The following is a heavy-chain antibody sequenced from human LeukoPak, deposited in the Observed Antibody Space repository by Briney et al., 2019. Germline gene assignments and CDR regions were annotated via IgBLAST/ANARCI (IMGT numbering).Heavy chain of an antibody. Sequence: ASVKVSCKASGYTFTGYYMHWVRQAPGQGLAWMGWINPNSGGTNYAQKFQGRVTMTRDTSISTAYMELSRLRSDDTAVHYCARFSRRLYYDSSGPWGQGTLVSVSS. CDR3: ARFSRRLYYDSSGP. CDR1: GYTFTGYY. D-gene: IGHD3-22*01. J-gene: IGHJ5*02. CDR2: INPNSGGT. V-gene: IGHV1-2*02.